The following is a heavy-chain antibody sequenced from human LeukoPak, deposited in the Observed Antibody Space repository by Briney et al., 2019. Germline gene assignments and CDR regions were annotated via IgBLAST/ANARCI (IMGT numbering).Heavy chain of an antibody. D-gene: IGHD4-17*01. CDR2: ISAYNGDT. J-gene: IGHJ4*02. CDR3: ARVVYGHYVGDY. V-gene: IGHV1-18*04. CDR1: GYTFTSYG. Sequence: GASVTVSCKASGYTFTSYGISWVRQAPGQGLEWMGWISAYNGDTNYAQKLQGRVTMTTDTSTSTAYMELRSLRSDDTAVYYCARVVYGHYVGDYWGQGTLVTVSS.